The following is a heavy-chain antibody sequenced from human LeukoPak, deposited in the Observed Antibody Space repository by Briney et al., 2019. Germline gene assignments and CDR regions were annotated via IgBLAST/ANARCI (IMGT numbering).Heavy chain of an antibody. Sequence: GGSLRLSCAASGFTFSSYWMSWVRQAPGKGLEWVANIKQDGSEKYYVDSVKGRFTISRDNSKNTLYLQMSSLRVEDTAVYYCAKDPYSGSFEYFQHWGQGTLVTVSS. CDR3: AKDPYSGSFEYFQH. V-gene: IGHV3-7*01. CDR1: GFTFSSYW. J-gene: IGHJ1*01. CDR2: IKQDGSEK. D-gene: IGHD1-26*01.